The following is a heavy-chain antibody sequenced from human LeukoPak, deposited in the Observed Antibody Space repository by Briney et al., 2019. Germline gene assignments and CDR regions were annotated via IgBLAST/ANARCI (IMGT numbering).Heavy chain of an antibody. J-gene: IGHJ6*02. V-gene: IGHV3-30*18. CDR3: AKVERMGSVRFSYTMDV. CDR2: VSFDGSNK. Sequence: GSLRLSCVASGFTFSTHGMHWVRQAPGKGLEWVAVVSFDGSNKYYAESVKGRFTISRDNSKNTLYLQMNSLRAEDTAVFFCAKVERMGSVRFSYTMDVWGQGTTVTVSS. CDR1: GFTFSTHG. D-gene: IGHD3-10*01.